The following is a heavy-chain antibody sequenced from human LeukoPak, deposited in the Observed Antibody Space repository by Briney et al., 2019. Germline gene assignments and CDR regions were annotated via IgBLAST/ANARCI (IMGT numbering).Heavy chain of an antibody. V-gene: IGHV4-61*01. D-gene: IGHD2-8*02. CDR1: GGSVSSSYYY. CDR2: VFNGGSV. CDR3: AGLVAHHPLDY. Sequence: SETLSLTCTVSGGSVSSSYYYWNWIRQPPGKGLEWIGYVFNGGSVNYNPSLQSRVTISVDTSKSQFSLKLTSVTTADTAVYYCAGLVAHHPLDYWGQGTLITVSS. J-gene: IGHJ4*02.